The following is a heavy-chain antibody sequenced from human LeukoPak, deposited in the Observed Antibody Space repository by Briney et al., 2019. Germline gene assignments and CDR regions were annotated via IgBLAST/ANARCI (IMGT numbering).Heavy chain of an antibody. D-gene: IGHD6-13*01. CDR3: AREEYSSTYQI. CDR2: INHSGST. CDR1: GGSFSGYY. J-gene: IGHJ4*02. V-gene: IGHV4-34*01. Sequence: SETLSLTCAVYGGSFSGYYWSWIRQPPGKGLEWIGEINHSGSTNYNPSLKSRVTISVDTSKNQFSLKLSSVTATDTAVYYCAREEYSSTYQIWGQGTLVTVSS.